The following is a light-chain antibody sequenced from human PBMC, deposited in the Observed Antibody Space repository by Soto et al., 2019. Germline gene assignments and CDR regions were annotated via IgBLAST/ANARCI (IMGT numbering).Light chain of an antibody. CDR3: QRLDSYYRT. J-gene: IGKJ1*01. V-gene: IGKV1-5*01. CDR2: DAS. Sequence: DIQMTQSPSTLSASVGDRVTITCRASQSISRWLVWYQQKPGKAPKLLIYDASNLQSGVPSRFSGSGSETEFTLSISSLQPDDSATYYCQRLDSYYRTFGQGTKVEVK. CDR1: QSISRW.